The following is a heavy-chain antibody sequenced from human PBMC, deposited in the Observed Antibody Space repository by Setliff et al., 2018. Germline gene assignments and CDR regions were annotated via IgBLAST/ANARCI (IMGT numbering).Heavy chain of an antibody. Sequence: SETLSLTCAASGGTFSYYYWTWIRQPPGKGLEWIGEINHSGSTSYNPSLKSRVTISIDTSKDQFSLTLRYVTAADTAVYYCARGGTFRYFDFWGQGAPVTVSS. V-gene: IGHV4-34*01. J-gene: IGHJ4*02. CDR3: ARGGTFRYFDF. CDR2: INHSGST. CDR1: GGTFSYYY.